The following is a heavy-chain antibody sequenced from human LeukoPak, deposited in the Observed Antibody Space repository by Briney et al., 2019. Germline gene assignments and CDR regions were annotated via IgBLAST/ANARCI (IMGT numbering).Heavy chain of an antibody. CDR1: GFTFSSYA. CDR3: ARWAPGRFLEWSL. CDR2: ISGSGGST. D-gene: IGHD3-3*01. V-gene: IGHV3-23*01. J-gene: IGHJ3*01. Sequence: PGGSLRLSCAASGFTFSSYAMSWVRQAPGKGLEWVSAISGSGGSTYYADSVKGRFTISRDNSKNTVFLQMNSLRAEDTAVYYCARWAPGRFLEWSLWGHGTMVTVSS.